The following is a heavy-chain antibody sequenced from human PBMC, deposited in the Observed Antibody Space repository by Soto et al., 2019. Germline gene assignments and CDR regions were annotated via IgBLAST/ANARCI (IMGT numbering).Heavy chain of an antibody. CDR3: AGDAAVGLFDY. CDR1: GYTFTSYG. D-gene: IGHD1-26*01. V-gene: IGHV1-18*01. J-gene: IGHJ4*02. CDR2: ISVYNGNT. Sequence: QVQLVQSGAEVKKPGASVKVSCKASGYTFTSYGIIWVRQAPGQGLEWMGWISVYNGNTKYAQKLQGRVTMTKDTSTSTDYRELRSLRPDATAVYYCAGDAAVGLFDYWGQGTLVTVAS.